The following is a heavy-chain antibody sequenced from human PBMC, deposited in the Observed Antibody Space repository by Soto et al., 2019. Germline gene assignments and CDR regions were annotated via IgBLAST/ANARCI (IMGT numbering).Heavy chain of an antibody. J-gene: IGHJ6*03. CDR1: GFSFSDAA. V-gene: IGHV3-73*01. CDR2: IRSKTNSYAT. Sequence: PGGSLRLSCAASGFSFSDAAMHWVRQASGKGLEWVGRIRSKTNSYATAYAASMKGRFTISRDDSKNTAYLQMNSLKTEDTAVYYCSRQVGDVWRGYPQYYMEVWGKGTTVTVSS. CDR3: SRQVGDVWRGYPQYYMEV. D-gene: IGHD3-3*01.